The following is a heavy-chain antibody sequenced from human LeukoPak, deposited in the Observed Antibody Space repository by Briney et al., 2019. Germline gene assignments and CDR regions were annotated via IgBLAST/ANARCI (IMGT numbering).Heavy chain of an antibody. CDR1: GGSFSGYY. V-gene: IGHV4-34*01. J-gene: IGHJ4*02. D-gene: IGHD2-2*01. Sequence: SGTLSLTCAVYGGSFSGYYWSWIRQPPGKGLEWIGEINHSGSTNYNPSLKSRVTISVDTSKNQFSLNLSSVTVADTAVYYCARNEGRLVVPADMGGGLDYWGQGTLVTVSS. CDR2: INHSGST. CDR3: ARNEGRLVVPADMGGGLDY.